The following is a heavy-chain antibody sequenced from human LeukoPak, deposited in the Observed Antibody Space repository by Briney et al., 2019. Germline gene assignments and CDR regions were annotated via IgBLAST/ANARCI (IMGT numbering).Heavy chain of an antibody. J-gene: IGHJ4*02. CDR1: GFTFSSYA. Sequence: GRSLGLSCAASGFTFSSYAMHWVRQAPGKGLEWVAVISCDGSNKYYADSVKGRFTISRDNSKNTLYLQMNSLRAEDTAVYYCARGREYSSSFAFDYWGQGTLVTVSS. CDR2: ISCDGSNK. D-gene: IGHD6-13*01. CDR3: ARGREYSSSFAFDY. V-gene: IGHV3-30-3*01.